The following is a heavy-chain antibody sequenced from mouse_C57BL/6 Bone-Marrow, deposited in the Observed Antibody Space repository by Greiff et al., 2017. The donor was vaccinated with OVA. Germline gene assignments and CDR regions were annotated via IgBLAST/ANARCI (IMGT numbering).Heavy chain of an antibody. D-gene: IGHD1-1*01. J-gene: IGHJ3*01. Sequence: EVQLQQSGAELVRPGASVKLSCTASGFNIKDDYMHWVKQRPEQGLEWIGWIDPENGDTEYASKFKGKATITAETSSNTAYLQLSSLTSEDTAVYYCAPDSTTVVARGFAYWGQGTLVTVSA. CDR2: IDPENGDT. V-gene: IGHV14-4*01. CDR1: GFNIKDDY. CDR3: APDSTTVVARGFAY.